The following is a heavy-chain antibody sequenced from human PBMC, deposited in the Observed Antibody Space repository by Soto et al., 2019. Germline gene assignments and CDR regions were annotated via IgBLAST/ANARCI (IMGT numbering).Heavy chain of an antibody. V-gene: IGHV4-4*02. Sequence: SEILSLTCAVSSGSISSSNLWSWVRQPPGKGLEWIGEIYHSGSTNYNPSLKSRVTISVDTSKNQFSLELSSVTAADTAVYYCARGRRYDYVWGSYRSDAFDIWGQGTMVTVSS. CDR2: IYHSGST. J-gene: IGHJ3*02. D-gene: IGHD3-16*02. CDR1: SGSISSSNL. CDR3: ARGRRYDYVWGSYRSDAFDI.